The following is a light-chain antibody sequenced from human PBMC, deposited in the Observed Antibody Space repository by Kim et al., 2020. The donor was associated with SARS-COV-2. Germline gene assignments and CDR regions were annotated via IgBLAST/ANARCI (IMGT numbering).Light chain of an antibody. CDR1: QTVTGR. J-gene: IGKJ2*01. Sequence: EIVMTQSPVTLSVSPGERATLSCRASQTVTGRLAWYQQKSGQAPRLVMYDVSTRASGIPARFSGSGSGTEFTLTISSLESEDFAVYYCQQYHNYYTFGQGTKLEIK. CDR2: DVS. CDR3: QQYHNYYT. V-gene: IGKV3-15*01.